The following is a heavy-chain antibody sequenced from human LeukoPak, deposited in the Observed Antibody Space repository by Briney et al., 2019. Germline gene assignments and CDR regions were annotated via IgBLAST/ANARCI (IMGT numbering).Heavy chain of an antibody. CDR3: ARVFGSSWDQYYYMDV. Sequence: ASVKVSCKVSGYTLTELSMHWVRQAPGKGLEWMGWMNPNSGNTGYAQKFQGRVTMTRNTSISTAYMELSSLRSEDTAVYYCARVFGSSWDQYYYMDVWGKGTTVTISS. V-gene: IGHV1-8*01. D-gene: IGHD6-13*01. CDR2: MNPNSGNT. J-gene: IGHJ6*03. CDR1: GYTLTELS.